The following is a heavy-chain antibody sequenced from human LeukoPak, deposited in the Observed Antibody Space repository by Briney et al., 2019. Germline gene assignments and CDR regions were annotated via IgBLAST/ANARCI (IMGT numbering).Heavy chain of an antibody. J-gene: IGHJ5*02. Sequence: SQTLSLIYAISGDSVSSNSAAWNWIRQSPSRGLEWLGRTYYRSKWYNDYAVSVKSRITINPDTSKNQFSLQLNSVTPEDTAVYYCAREGYDFWGGYFLNWFDPWGQGTLVTVSS. V-gene: IGHV6-1*01. CDR1: GDSVSSNSAA. CDR3: AREGYDFWGGYFLNWFDP. CDR2: TYYRSKWYN. D-gene: IGHD3-3*01.